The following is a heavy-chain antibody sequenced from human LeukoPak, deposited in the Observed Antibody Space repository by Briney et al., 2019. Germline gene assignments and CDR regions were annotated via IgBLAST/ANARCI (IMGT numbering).Heavy chain of an antibody. J-gene: IGHJ4*02. CDR1: GGSISSNNYY. Sequence: SETLSLTCSVSGGSISSNNYYWGWIRQPPGKGLEWIGSIYYTGSTYNNPSLKARVTFSADASKNQSSLKLNSVTAADTAVYYCARGRDNYNLDYWGQGTLVTVSS. CDR2: IYYTGST. CDR3: ARGRDNYNLDY. V-gene: IGHV4-39*01. D-gene: IGHD5-24*01.